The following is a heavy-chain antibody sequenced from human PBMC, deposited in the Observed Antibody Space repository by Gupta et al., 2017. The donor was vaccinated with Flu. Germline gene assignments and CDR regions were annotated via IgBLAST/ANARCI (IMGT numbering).Heavy chain of an antibody. CDR2: IKQDGSEK. CDR1: GFTFSSSW. J-gene: IGHJ4*02. V-gene: IGHV3-7*01. D-gene: IGHD5-18*01. Sequence: EVQLVESGGGLAQPGGSLRLSCAASGFTFSSSWMSWVRQAPGKGLEWVANIKQDGSEKYYVDSVKGRFTISRDNAKNSLYLQMNSLRAEDTAVYYCARDHGTAMVTGDFDYWGQGTLVTVSS. CDR3: ARDHGTAMVTGDFDY.